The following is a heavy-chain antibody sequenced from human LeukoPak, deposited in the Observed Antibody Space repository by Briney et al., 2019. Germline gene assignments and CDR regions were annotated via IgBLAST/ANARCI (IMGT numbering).Heavy chain of an antibody. J-gene: IGHJ6*02. CDR2: INPNSGGT. CDR3: ARDRLLWFGELLQTPRYYYYGMDV. CDR1: GYTFTGYY. V-gene: IGHV1-2*02. D-gene: IGHD3-10*01. Sequence: ASMKVSCKASGYTFTGYYMHWVRQAPGQGLEWMGWINPNSGGTNYAQKFQGRVTMTRDTSISTAYMELSRLRSDDTAVYYCARDRLLWFGELLQTPRYYYYGMDVWGQGTTVTVSS.